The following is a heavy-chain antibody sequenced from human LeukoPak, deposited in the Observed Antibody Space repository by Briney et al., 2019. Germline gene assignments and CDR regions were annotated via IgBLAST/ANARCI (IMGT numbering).Heavy chain of an antibody. CDR1: GGSFSGHY. CDR3: ARVVTTPPSYYFDY. Sequence: PSETLSLTCAVYGGSFSGHYWSWIRQPPGKGLEWIGYIYYSGSTNYNPSLKSRVTISVDTSKNQFSLKLSSVTAADTAVYYCARVVTTPPSYYFDYWGQGTLVTVSS. D-gene: IGHD3-22*01. CDR2: IYYSGST. J-gene: IGHJ4*02. V-gene: IGHV4-59*11.